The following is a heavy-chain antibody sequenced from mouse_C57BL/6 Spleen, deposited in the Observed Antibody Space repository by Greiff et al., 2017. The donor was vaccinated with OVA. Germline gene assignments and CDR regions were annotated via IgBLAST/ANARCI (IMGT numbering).Heavy chain of an antibody. J-gene: IGHJ2*01. Sequence: VQLQESGAELVKPGASVKLSCKASGYTFTSYWMQWVKQRPGQGLEWIGELDPSDSYTNYNQKFKGKATLTVDTSSSTAYMQRSSLTSEDAAVYYCARRDGNGDYFDYWGQGTTLTVSS. CDR2: LDPSDSYT. D-gene: IGHD2-1*01. V-gene: IGHV1-50*01. CDR1: GYTFTSYW. CDR3: ARRDGNGDYFDY.